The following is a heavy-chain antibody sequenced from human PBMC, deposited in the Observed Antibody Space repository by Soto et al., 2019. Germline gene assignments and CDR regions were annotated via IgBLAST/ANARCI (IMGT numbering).Heavy chain of an antibody. Sequence: GGSLRLSCAASGFTFNNYAMNWVRQAPGMGLEWVATISNTGGGTYYADSVKGRFTISRDNSKNTQYLQMNSLRAEDTAVYYCAKDRIAVAGTDDYYYYYGMDVRARGTTVTVSS. CDR2: ISNTGGGT. D-gene: IGHD6-19*01. V-gene: IGHV3-23*01. CDR1: GFTFNNYA. J-gene: IGHJ6*02. CDR3: AKDRIAVAGTDDYYYYYGMDV.